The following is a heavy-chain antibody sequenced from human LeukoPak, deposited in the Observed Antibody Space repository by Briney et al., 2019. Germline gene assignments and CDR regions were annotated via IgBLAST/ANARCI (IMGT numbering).Heavy chain of an antibody. Sequence: ASVKVSCKASGYTFTNYYMHWVRQAPGQGLEWMGWINPNSGGTNYAQKFQGRVTMTRDTSISTAYMELSRLRSDDTAVYYCARVPEPCSGGSCYAPPDYYYMDVWGKGTTVTVSS. CDR1: GYTFTNYY. CDR2: INPNSGGT. D-gene: IGHD2-15*01. CDR3: ARVPEPCSGGSCYAPPDYYYMDV. V-gene: IGHV1-2*02. J-gene: IGHJ6*03.